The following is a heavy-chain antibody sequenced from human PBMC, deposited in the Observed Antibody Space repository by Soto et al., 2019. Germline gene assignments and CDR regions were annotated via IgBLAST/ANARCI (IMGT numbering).Heavy chain of an antibody. Sequence: PSETLSLTCTVSGGSISSGGYYWSWIRQHPGKGLEWIGYIYYSGSTYYNPSLKSRVTISVDTSKNQFSLKLSSVTAADTAVYYCARWRQVRGVGTQIRYFDYWGQGTLVTVSS. V-gene: IGHV4-31*03. J-gene: IGHJ4*02. D-gene: IGHD3-10*01. CDR1: GGSISSGGYY. CDR3: ARWRQVRGVGTQIRYFDY. CDR2: IYYSGST.